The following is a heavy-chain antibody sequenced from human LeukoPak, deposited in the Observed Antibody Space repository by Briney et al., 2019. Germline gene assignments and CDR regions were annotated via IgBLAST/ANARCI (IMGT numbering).Heavy chain of an antibody. CDR2: IYYSGST. CDR3: XXXXXXXGSYYRGYNWFDP. CDR1: GGSISSSSYY. V-gene: IGHV4-39*07. Sequence: SETLSLTCTVSGGSISSSSYYWGWIRQPPGKGLEWIGSIYYSGSTYYNPSLKSRVTISVDTSKNQFSLKLSSVTAADPAVYXXXXXXXXXGSYYRGYNWFDPWGQGTLVTVSS. D-gene: IGHD1-26*01. J-gene: IGHJ5*02.